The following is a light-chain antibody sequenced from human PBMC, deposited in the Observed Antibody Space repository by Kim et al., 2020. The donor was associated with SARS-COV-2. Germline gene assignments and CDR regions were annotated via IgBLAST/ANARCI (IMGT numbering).Light chain of an antibody. CDR1: SSDVGGYNS. Sequence: QSALTQPASVSGSPGQSITISCTGTSSDVGGYNSVSWYQQYPGKAPKLMIYDVNNRPSGVSNRFSGSKSGNTASLTISGLQAEDEADYYCSSYTSSLAYVFGTGTKVTVL. CDR2: DVN. J-gene: IGLJ1*01. CDR3: SSYTSSLAYV. V-gene: IGLV2-14*01.